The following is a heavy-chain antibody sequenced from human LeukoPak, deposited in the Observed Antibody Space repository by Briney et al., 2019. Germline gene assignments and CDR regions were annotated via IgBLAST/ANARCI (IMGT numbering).Heavy chain of an antibody. V-gene: IGHV4-61*02. J-gene: IGHJ6*03. D-gene: IGHD3-22*01. CDR2: IYTSGST. Sequence: SQTLPLTXTVSGGSISSGSYYWSWIRQPAGKGLEWIGRIYTSGSTNYNPSLKSRVTISVDTSKNQFSLKLSSVTAADTAVYYCARVYYYDSSGYRVYYYMDVWGKGTTVTVSS. CDR1: GGSISSGSYY. CDR3: ARVYYYDSSGYRVYYYMDV.